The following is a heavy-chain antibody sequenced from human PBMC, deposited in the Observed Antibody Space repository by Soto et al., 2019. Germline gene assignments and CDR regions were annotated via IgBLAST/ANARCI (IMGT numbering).Heavy chain of an antibody. V-gene: IGHV1-18*01. CDR3: ARDRGVAPPVAGNTHYYYYMDV. CDR1: GYSFTNYG. CDR2: ISAYNGDT. Sequence: ASVKVSCKASGYSFTNYGITWVRQAPGQGFEWMGWISAYNGDTNYAQKLQGRVTMTTDVSTSTAYLELRSLRSDDTAVYYCARDRGVAPPVAGNTHYYYYMDVWGKGTTVTVSS. D-gene: IGHD6-19*01. J-gene: IGHJ6*03.